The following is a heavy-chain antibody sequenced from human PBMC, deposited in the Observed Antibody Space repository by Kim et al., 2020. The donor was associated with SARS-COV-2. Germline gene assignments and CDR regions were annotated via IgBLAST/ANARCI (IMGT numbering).Heavy chain of an antibody. Sequence: ASVKVSCKASGYTFTSYDISWVRQAPGQGLEWMGWISAYNGNTNYAQKLQGRVTMTTDTSTSTAYMELRSLRSDDTAVYYCARDSTNYDFWSGYSPREDYYYGMDVWGQGTTVTVS. D-gene: IGHD3-3*01. CDR1: GYTFTSYD. V-gene: IGHV1-18*01. J-gene: IGHJ6*02. CDR2: ISAYNGNT. CDR3: ARDSTNYDFWSGYSPREDYYYGMDV.